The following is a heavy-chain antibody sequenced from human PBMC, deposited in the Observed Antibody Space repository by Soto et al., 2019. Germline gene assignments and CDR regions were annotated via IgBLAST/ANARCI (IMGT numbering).Heavy chain of an antibody. D-gene: IGHD1-7*01. Sequence: GGPLRLSCAASGCTFINAWMHWVSQATGKGLGWVGRIKSKTDGGTTDYAAPVKGRFTISRDDSKNTLYLQMNSLKTEDTAVYYCTTDPNWNYVDAFDIWGQGTMVTVSS. CDR1: GCTFINAW. V-gene: IGHV3-15*07. CDR3: TTDPNWNYVDAFDI. J-gene: IGHJ3*02. CDR2: IKSKTDGGTT.